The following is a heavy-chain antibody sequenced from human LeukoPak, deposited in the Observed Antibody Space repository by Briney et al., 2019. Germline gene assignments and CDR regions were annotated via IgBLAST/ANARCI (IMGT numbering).Heavy chain of an antibody. J-gene: IGHJ4*02. D-gene: IGHD6-13*01. CDR3: ARARIAAPLLDY. V-gene: IGHV3-11*04. Sequence: PGGSLRLACAASGFTFSDHYMDWVRQTPGKGLEWVSYISDHGKSRNYVDSVKGRFTISRDNAKNSLYLQMSSLRVEDTAVYFCARARIAAPLLDYWGQGTLVTVSS. CDR1: GFTFSDHY. CDR2: ISDHGKSR.